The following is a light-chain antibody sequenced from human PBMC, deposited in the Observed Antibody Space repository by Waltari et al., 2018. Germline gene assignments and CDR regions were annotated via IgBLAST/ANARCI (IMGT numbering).Light chain of an antibody. CDR2: WAS. CDR1: QSVLYSSNNKNY. CDR3: QQYYSTPPT. Sequence: MTQSPDSLAVSLGERATINCKSSQSVLYSSNNKNYLAWYQQKPGQPPKLLIYWASTRESGVPDRFSGSGSGTDFTLTISSLQAEDVAVYYCQQYYSTPPTFGPGTKVDIK. V-gene: IGKV4-1*01. J-gene: IGKJ3*01.